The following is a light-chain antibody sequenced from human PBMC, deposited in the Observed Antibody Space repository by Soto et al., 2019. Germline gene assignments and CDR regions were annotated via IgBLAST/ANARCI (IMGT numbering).Light chain of an antibody. Sequence: EIVLTQSPGTLSLSPGERVTLSCRASQSVSSSYLAWYQQKPGQAPRLLIYVASSRATGIPDRFSGSGSGTDFTLTISRLEPEDFAVYYCQQYGGSWTFGQGTKVEIK. J-gene: IGKJ1*01. CDR3: QQYGGSWT. CDR2: VAS. CDR1: QSVSSSY. V-gene: IGKV3-20*01.